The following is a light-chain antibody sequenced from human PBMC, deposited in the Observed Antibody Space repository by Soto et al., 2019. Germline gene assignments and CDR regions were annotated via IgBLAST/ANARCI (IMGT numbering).Light chain of an antibody. CDR3: QQYCCSPST. CDR2: GAS. Sequence: ELVLTQSPGTLSLSPGERAPLSCRASHSVSSNYLAWYQQKPGQAPRLLISGASSLATGIPDRFSGSGSGTDITRTTSRLEPGDLAVYYCQQYCCSPSTFGQRARVE. V-gene: IGKV3-20*01. J-gene: IGKJ5*01. CDR1: HSVSSNY.